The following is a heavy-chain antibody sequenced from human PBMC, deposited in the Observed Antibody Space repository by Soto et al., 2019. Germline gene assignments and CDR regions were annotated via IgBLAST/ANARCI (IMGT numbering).Heavy chain of an antibody. CDR3: ARVETAPGIWGAFDI. D-gene: IGHD2-15*01. CDR1: GFTVSSNY. J-gene: IGHJ3*02. Sequence: VQLVESGGGLVQPGGSLRLSCAASGFTVSSNYMSWVRQAPGKGLEWVSVIYSGGNTYYADSVTGRFTISRHNSTTTPYLQMHRPRAEDTSVYYSARVETAPGIWGAFDIWGQGTMVTVSS. CDR2: IYSGGNT. V-gene: IGHV3-53*04.